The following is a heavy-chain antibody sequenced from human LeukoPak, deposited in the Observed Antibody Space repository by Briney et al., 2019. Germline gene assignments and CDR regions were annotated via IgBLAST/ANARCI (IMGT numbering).Heavy chain of an antibody. V-gene: IGHV4-61*02. Sequence: SQTLSLTCSVSGGSISRGSYYWNWIRQPAGKGREWMGRIYNSGSTNYNPSLKSRVTISTDMSKNQFSLKLNSVTAADTAVYYCATSSVPFAFWGQGILVTVSS. CDR1: GGSISRGSYY. J-gene: IGHJ4*02. CDR2: IYNSGST. CDR3: ATSSVPFAF.